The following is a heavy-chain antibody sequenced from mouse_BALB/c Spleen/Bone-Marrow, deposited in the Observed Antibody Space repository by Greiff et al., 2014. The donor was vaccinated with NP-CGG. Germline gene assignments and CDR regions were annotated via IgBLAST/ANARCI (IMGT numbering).Heavy chain of an antibody. Sequence: EVQLQESGPDLVKPGASVKLSCKASGYSFTGYFLIWVRQSHGKSLEWIGRINPFNGDTFYNQKFKGKATLTVDKSSTTAHMELLSLTSEDSAVYYCGRWGDGYYHAMDYWGQGTSVTVSS. V-gene: IGHV1-37*01. J-gene: IGHJ4*01. CDR2: INPFNGDT. D-gene: IGHD2-3*01. CDR3: GRWGDGYYHAMDY. CDR1: GYSFTGYF.